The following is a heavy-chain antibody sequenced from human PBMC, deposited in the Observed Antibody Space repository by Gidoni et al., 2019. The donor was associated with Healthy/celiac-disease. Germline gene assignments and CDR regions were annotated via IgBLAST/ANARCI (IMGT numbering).Heavy chain of an antibody. V-gene: IGHV3-7*03. Sequence: EVQLVESGGGLVQPGGSLRLSCAASGFTFSSYWMRWVRQAPGKGLEWVANVKQDGSEKYCVDSVKGRFTNSRDNAKNSLYLQMNRLRAEDTAVYYCARDSLVGAYDYWGQGTLVTVSS. D-gene: IGHD2-15*01. CDR3: ARDSLVGAYDY. CDR1: GFTFSSYW. J-gene: IGHJ4*02. CDR2: VKQDGSEK.